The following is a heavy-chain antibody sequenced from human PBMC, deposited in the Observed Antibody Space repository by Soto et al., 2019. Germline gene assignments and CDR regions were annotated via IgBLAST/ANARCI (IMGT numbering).Heavy chain of an antibody. CDR3: ARDLRFRGFYGMDV. CDR2: IYYSGST. CDR1: GGSISSGGYY. V-gene: IGHV4-31*03. Sequence: QVQLQESGPGLVKPSQTLSLPCTVSGGSISSGGYYWSWIRQHPGKGLEWIGYIYYSGSTYYNPSLKSRVTISVDTSKNQFSLELSSVTAADTAVYYCARDLRFRGFYGMDVWGQGTTVTVSS. J-gene: IGHJ6*02. D-gene: IGHD3-10*01.